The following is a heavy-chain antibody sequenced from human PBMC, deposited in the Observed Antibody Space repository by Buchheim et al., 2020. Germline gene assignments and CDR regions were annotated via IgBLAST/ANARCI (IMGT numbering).Heavy chain of an antibody. CDR2: MYHSGST. CDR3: AREGHYIDGSGYDYGHYFDY. CDR1: GGSISSGTYS. D-gene: IGHD3-22*01. J-gene: IGHJ4*02. Sequence: QLQLQESGSGLLKPSQPLSLTCTVSGGSISSGTYSWSWIRQTPGKGLEWIGYMYHSGSTHYNPSLKSRVTLSVDKSKNQFSLRLSSVTAADTAVYYCAREGHYIDGSGYDYGHYFDYWGQGIL. V-gene: IGHV4-30-2*01.